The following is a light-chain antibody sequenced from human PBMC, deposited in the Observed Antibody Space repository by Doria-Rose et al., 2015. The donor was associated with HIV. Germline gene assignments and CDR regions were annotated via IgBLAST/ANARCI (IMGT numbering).Light chain of an antibody. CDR1: QSLLYTSKNY. Sequence: TQSPESLGMSLGERATLNCKSNQSLLYTSKNYLAWYQQEPGQPRKVLMYCASTRQAGIPARFSGSGSATDVTLTISSMKADDVAVYYCQHYYDTPSFCPGTAV. J-gene: IGKJ3*01. CDR3: QHYYDTPS. V-gene: IGKV4-1*01. CDR2: CAS.